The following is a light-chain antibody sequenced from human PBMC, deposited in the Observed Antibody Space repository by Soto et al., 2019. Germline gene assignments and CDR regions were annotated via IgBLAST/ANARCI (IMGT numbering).Light chain of an antibody. CDR2: GNN. CDR3: QSYDNSLSGSDWV. J-gene: IGLJ3*02. CDR1: SSNIGAGYD. Sequence: QSVLTQPPSVSGAPGQRVTISCTGSSSNIGAGYDVHWYQQLPGTAPKLLIYGNNNRPSGVPDRFSGSKSGTSASLAITGLQAEDEADYYCQSYDNSLSGSDWVFGGGTKVTVL. V-gene: IGLV1-40*01.